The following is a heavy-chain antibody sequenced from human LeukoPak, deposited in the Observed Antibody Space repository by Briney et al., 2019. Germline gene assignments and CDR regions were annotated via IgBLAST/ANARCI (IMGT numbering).Heavy chain of an antibody. D-gene: IGHD6-13*01. J-gene: IGHJ4*02. CDR3: AKTRAGYSSSWPRGEIDY. CDR2: IIPIFGTA. V-gene: IGHV1-69*01. Sequence: SVKVSCKASGGTLSSYAISWVRQAPGQGLEWMGGIIPIFGTANYAQKFQGRVTITADESTSTAYMELSSLRSEDTAVYYCAKTRAGYSSSWPRGEIDYWGQGTLVTVSS. CDR1: GGTLSSYA.